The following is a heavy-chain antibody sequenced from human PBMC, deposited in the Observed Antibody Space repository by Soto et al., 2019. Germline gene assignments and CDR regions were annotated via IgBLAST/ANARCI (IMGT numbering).Heavy chain of an antibody. J-gene: IGHJ4*02. D-gene: IGHD3-22*01. Sequence: PGGSLRLSCAASGFTFDDYGMSWVRQAPGKGLEWVSGINWNGGSTGYADSVKGRFTISRDNAKNSLYLQMNSLRAEDTALYYCASYSGYSHLFDYWGQGTLVTVFS. CDR3: ASYSGYSHLFDY. CDR2: INWNGGST. CDR1: GFTFDDYG. V-gene: IGHV3-20*04.